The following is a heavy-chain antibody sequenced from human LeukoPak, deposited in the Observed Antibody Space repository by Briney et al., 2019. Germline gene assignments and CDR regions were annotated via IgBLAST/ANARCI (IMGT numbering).Heavy chain of an antibody. J-gene: IGHJ3*02. CDR3: ARVSAVAFYDYVWGSYRPRGAFDI. Sequence: ASVKVSCKASGYTFTGYYMHWVRQAPGQGLEWMGWINPNSGGTNYAQKFQGRVTMTRDTSISTAYMELSRLRSDDTAVYYCARVSAVAFYDYVWGSYRPRGAFDIWGQGTMVTVSS. V-gene: IGHV1-2*02. CDR1: GYTFTGYY. D-gene: IGHD3-16*02. CDR2: INPNSGGT.